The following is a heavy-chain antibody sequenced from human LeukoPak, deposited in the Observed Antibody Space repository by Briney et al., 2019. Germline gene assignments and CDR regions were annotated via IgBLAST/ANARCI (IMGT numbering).Heavy chain of an antibody. J-gene: IGHJ4*02. V-gene: IGHV4-59*01. CDR2: IYHSGTT. CDR1: GDFISSYY. CDR3: ARDGGLVGAAFDY. D-gene: IGHD1-26*01. Sequence: PSETLSLTCTVSGDFISSYYWSWIRQPPGKGLEWIGYIYHSGTTNYNPSLKSRVTISVDTSKNQFSLQLNSVTAADTAVYYCARDGGLVGAAFDYWGQGTLVTVSS.